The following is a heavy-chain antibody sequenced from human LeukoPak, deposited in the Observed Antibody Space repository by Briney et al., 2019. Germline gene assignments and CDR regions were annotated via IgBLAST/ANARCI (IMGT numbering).Heavy chain of an antibody. V-gene: IGHV4-39*07. D-gene: IGHD6-13*01. Sequence: SETLSLTCIVSGGSISSDTCYWGWIRQPPGKGLEWIGSIYYSGSTYYNPSLKSRVTISVDTSKNQFSLKLSSVTAADTAVYFCARCSTWYYGMDVWGQGTTVTVSS. CDR2: IYYSGST. J-gene: IGHJ6*02. CDR3: ARCSTWYYGMDV. CDR1: GGSISSDTCY.